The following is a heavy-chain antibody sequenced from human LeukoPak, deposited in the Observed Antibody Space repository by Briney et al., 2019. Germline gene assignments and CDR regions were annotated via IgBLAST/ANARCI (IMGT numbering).Heavy chain of an antibody. V-gene: IGHV3-30*03. CDR3: VVYGDYAGGFDP. J-gene: IGHJ5*02. CDR1: GFTFKTYG. CDR2: IIFDGSNK. D-gene: IGHD4-17*01. Sequence: GGSLRLSCAAYGFTFKTYGMHWVRQAPGKGLEWVAVIIFDGSNKYYADSVKGRFIISRDNSRNTLYLQMNSLRAEDTAVYYCVVYGDYAGGFDPWGQGTLVTVSS.